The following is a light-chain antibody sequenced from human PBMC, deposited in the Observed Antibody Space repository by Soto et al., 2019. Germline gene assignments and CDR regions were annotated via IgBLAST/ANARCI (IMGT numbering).Light chain of an antibody. V-gene: IGKV1-33*01. CDR1: QDISNY. J-gene: IGKJ1*01. CDR2: AAS. CDR3: QQYSSHAT. Sequence: DIQLTQSPSSVSASVGDRVTITCQASQDISNYLNWHQQKPGKPPRLLIYAASTLQTGVPSRFSGSGSGTDFTLTITCLQSEDYATYYCQQYSSHATFGQGTKVDI.